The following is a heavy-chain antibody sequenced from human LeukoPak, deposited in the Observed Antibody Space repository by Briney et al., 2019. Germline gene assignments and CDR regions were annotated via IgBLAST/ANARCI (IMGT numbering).Heavy chain of an antibody. CDR2: IRYDGSNK. CDR3: AKDPLSSGTEYYYYMDV. CDR1: GFTFSSYG. Sequence: PGGSLRLSCAASGFTFSSYGMHWVRQAPGKGLEWVAFIRYDGSNKYYADSVKGRFTISRDNSKNTLYLQMNSLRAEDTAVYYCAKDPLSSGTEYYYYMDVWGKGTTVTISS. V-gene: IGHV3-30*02. J-gene: IGHJ6*03. D-gene: IGHD6-13*01.